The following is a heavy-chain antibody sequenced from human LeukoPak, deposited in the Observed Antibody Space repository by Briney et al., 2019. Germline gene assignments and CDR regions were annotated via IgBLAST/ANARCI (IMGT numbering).Heavy chain of an antibody. J-gene: IGHJ3*02. D-gene: IGHD3-16*01. Sequence: PGGSLRLSCAASGFTFSSYAMHWVRQAPGKGLEWVSDYADSVKGRFTISRDNSKNTLYLQMNSLRAEDTAVYYCARDLLGGGTSDIWGQGTMVTVSS. V-gene: IGHV3-30*14. CDR3: ARDLLGGGTSDI. CDR1: GFTFSSYA.